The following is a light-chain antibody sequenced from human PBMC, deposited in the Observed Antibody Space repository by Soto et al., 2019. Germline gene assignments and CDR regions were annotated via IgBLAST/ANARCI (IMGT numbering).Light chain of an antibody. CDR3: QQYTTAPPAYT. J-gene: IGKJ2*01. CDR1: QSVSSRY. V-gene: IGKV3-20*01. CDR2: GAS. Sequence: EIVLTQSPGTLSLSPGERATLSCRASQSVSSRYLAWYQQKPGQAPRLLIYGASSRATGVPDRFSGSGSGTDFTLTISRLEPEDFAVYYCQQYTTAPPAYTFGQGTKLEIK.